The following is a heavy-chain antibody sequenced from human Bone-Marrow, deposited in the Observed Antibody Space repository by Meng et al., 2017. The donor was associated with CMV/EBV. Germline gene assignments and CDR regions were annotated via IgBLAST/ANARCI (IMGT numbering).Heavy chain of an antibody. J-gene: IGHJ4*02. CDR3: SRHVISTSSEYYFDY. CDR2: IYYSGSN. D-gene: IGHD2-2*01. CDR1: GGSISSYD. Sequence: SETLSLTCTVSGGSISSYDWSWIRQPPGKGLEWIGYIYYSGSNNYNPSLKSRVTITVDTSKNQFPLKLSSVTAADTAVYYCSRHVISTSSEYYFDYWGQGTLVTVSS. V-gene: IGHV4-59*01.